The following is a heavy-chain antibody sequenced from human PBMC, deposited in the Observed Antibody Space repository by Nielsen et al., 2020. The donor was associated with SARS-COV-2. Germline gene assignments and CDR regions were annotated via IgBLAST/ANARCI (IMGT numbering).Heavy chain of an antibody. CDR3: VREDVGGGYFDS. J-gene: IGHJ4*02. D-gene: IGHD2-15*01. CDR1: GFTISTYG. V-gene: IGHV3-66*01. Sequence: GGSLRLSCVVSGFTISTYGMSWVRQAPGKGLEWVSVIYGGGSTYYADSVKGRFIISRANSKNTLYLQMNSLSVEDTAVYYCVREDVGGGYFDSWGQGTLVSVSS. CDR2: IYGGGST.